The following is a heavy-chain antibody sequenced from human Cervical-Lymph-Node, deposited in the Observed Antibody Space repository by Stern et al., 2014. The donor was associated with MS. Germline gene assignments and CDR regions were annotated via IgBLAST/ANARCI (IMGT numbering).Heavy chain of an antibody. D-gene: IGHD3-10*01. CDR1: GYTFTSYG. CDR2: TSAYNGTT. V-gene: IGHV1-18*01. CDR3: ARDAALFGRNPLDY. Sequence: QVQLLQPGAEVKKPGASVKVSCKASGYTFTSYGFSWVRQAPGQGLEWMGGTSAYNGTTIYAQKLQGRVAMTTDTSTITAYMELRSLRADDTAVYYCARDAALFGRNPLDYWGQGTLVTVSS. J-gene: IGHJ4*02.